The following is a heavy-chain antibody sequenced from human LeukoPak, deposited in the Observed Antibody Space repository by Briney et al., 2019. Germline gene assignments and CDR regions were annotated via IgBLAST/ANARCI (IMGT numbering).Heavy chain of an antibody. CDR2: IIPIFGTA. Sequence: SVKVSCKASGGTFSSYAISWVRQAPGQGLEWMGGIIPIFGTANYAQKFQGRVTITADESTSTAYMELSSPRSEDTAVYYCARSIVVVVAAGAYYYYGMDVWGKGTTVTVSS. CDR3: ARSIVVVVAAGAYYYYGMDV. V-gene: IGHV1-69*01. CDR1: GGTFSSYA. D-gene: IGHD2-15*01. J-gene: IGHJ6*04.